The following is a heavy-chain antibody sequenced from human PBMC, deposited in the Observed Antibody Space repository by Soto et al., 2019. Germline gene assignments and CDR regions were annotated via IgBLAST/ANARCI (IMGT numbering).Heavy chain of an antibody. V-gene: IGHV3-9*01. CDR3: AKDAVGGYYNVFYYMDV. CDR2: ISWNSGSI. D-gene: IGHD3-10*01. CDR1: GFTFDDYA. Sequence: GGSLRLSCAASGFTFDDYAMHWVRQAPGKGLEWVSGISWNSGSIGYADSVKGRFTISRDNAKNSLYLQMNSLRAEDTALYYCAKDAVGGYYNVFYYMDVWGKGTTVTVSS. J-gene: IGHJ6*03.